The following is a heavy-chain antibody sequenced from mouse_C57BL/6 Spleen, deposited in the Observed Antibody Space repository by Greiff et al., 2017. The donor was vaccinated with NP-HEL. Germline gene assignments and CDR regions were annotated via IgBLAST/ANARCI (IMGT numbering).Heavy chain of an antibody. CDR2: IYWDDDK. V-gene: IGHV8-12*01. Sequence: QVTLKVCGPGILQSSQTLSLTCSFSGFSLSTSGMGVSWIRQPSGKGLEWLAHIYWDDDKRYNPSLKSRLTISKDTSRNQVFLKITSVDTADTATYYCARYYGSSYEYFDVWGTGTTVTVSS. CDR1: GFSLSTSGMG. CDR3: ARYYGSSYEYFDV. J-gene: IGHJ1*03. D-gene: IGHD1-1*01.